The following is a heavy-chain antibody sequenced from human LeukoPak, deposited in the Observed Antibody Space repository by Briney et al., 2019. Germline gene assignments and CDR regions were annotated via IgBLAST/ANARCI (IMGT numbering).Heavy chain of an antibody. V-gene: IGHV3-49*03. D-gene: IGHD5-24*01. Sequence: PGGSLRLSCAVSGFSFSDYSISWFRQAPGKGLDWVGFIRNRTYGGTTEYAASVKGRFTILRDDSTSIAYLQMNSLKTEDTAMYYCTRGVEMTTISPYYWGQGTLVTVSS. CDR2: IRNRTYGGTT. CDR3: TRGVEMTTISPYY. CDR1: GFSFSDYS. J-gene: IGHJ4*02.